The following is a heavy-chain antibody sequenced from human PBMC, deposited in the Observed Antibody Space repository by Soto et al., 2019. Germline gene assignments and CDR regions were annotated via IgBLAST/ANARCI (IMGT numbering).Heavy chain of an antibody. V-gene: IGHV4-4*07. D-gene: IGHD3-10*01. J-gene: IGHJ4*02. CDR1: GGSIISYY. Sequence: SETLSLTCTVSGGSIISYYWSWIRQPAGKGLEWIGRIYTNGDTNYNPSLKSRVTMLVDTSKNQFSLNLSSVTAADTAVYYCARDYYGSGSRFDYWGQGTQVTVSS. CDR3: ARDYYGSGSRFDY. CDR2: IYTNGDT.